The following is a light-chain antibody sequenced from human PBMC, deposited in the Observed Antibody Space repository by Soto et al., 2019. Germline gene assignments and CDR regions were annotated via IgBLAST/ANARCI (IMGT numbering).Light chain of an antibody. J-gene: IGKJ2*01. V-gene: IGKV3-15*01. Sequence: EIVMTQSPATLSVSPGERATLSCRASHGVSSNLAWYQQKPGQAPRLLIYGASIRATDIPARFSGSGSGTEFPLTISSVQSEDFAVYYCQQYINWPPLYTFGQGTKLEIK. CDR2: GAS. CDR1: HGVSSN. CDR3: QQYINWPPLYT.